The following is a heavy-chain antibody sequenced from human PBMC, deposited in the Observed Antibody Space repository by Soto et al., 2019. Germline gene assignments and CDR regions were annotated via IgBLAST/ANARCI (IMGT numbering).Heavy chain of an antibody. J-gene: IGHJ4*02. Sequence: QVQLVESGGGVVQPGRSLRLSCAASGFTFSSYGMHWVRQAPGKGLEWVAVISYDGSNKYYADSVKGRFTISRDNSKNTLYLQMNSLRAEDTAVYYCANVAMATIVVWRQGTLVTVSS. V-gene: IGHV3-30*18. CDR2: ISYDGSNK. CDR1: GFTFSSYG. CDR3: ANVAMATIVV. D-gene: IGHD5-12*01.